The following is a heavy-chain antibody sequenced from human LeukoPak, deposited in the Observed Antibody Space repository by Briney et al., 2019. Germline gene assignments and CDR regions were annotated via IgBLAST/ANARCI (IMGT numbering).Heavy chain of an antibody. CDR3: ARGSRRHYDGSGYYFGEFDY. J-gene: IGHJ4*02. Sequence: SETLSLTCTVSDDSIKSHFWTWIRQPPRKGLEWIGYVYYSGSGSSNPSLKSRLTMSVDTSKSQFYLNLNSVTTADTAMYYCARGSRRHYDGSGYYFGEFDYWGQGILVTVSS. D-gene: IGHD3-22*01. V-gene: IGHV4-59*11. CDR2: VYYSGSG. CDR1: DDSIKSHF.